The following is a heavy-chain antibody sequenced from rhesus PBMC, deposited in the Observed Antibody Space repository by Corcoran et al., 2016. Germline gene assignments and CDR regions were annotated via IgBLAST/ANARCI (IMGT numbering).Heavy chain of an antibody. CDR2: IGGDSSYT. CDR3: ARRGVTTFAFDF. J-gene: IGHJ3*01. V-gene: IGHV3-115*02. CDR1: GFTFSGYD. Sequence: EVQLAESGGGLVQPGGSLRLSCAASGFTFSGYDMHWVRQTPEKGLESVSVIGGDSSYTHYADSVKGRFTISRDNAKNSLSLQMNSLRDEDTAVYYCARRGVTTFAFDFWGQGLRVTVSS. D-gene: IGHD4-23*01.